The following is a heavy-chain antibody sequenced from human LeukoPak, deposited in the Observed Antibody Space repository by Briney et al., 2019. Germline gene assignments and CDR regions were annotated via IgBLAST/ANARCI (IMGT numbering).Heavy chain of an antibody. CDR3: AKDLVVITTSFELVFDY. Sequence: GGSLRLSCAASGFTFSSYAMSWVRQAPGKGPEWVSAISGSGGSTYYADSVKGRFTISRDNSKNTLYLQMNSLRAEDTAVYYCAKDLVVITTSFELVFDYWGQGTLVTVSS. V-gene: IGHV3-23*01. D-gene: IGHD3-22*01. J-gene: IGHJ4*02. CDR2: ISGSGGST. CDR1: GFTFSSYA.